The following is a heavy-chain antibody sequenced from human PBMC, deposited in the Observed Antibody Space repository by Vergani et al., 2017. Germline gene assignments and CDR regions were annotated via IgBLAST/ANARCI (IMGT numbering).Heavy chain of an antibody. CDR3: ARDRGTIIFGGVGNWFDP. Sequence: QLQLQESGPGLLKPSQTLSLTCTVSRGPVNTGNYYWNWIRQPAGKGLEWIGRVNTRGKTNYNPALKSRVTMSIDTTKNQFSLRLNSVTAANTAVYYCARDRGTIIFGGVGNWFDPWGQGALVTVSS. D-gene: IGHD3-3*02. CDR2: VNTRGKT. CDR1: RGPVNTGNYY. V-gene: IGHV4-61*02. J-gene: IGHJ5*02.